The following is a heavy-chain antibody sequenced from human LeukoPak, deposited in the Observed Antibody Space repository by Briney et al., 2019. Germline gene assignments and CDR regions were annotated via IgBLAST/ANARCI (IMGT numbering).Heavy chain of an antibody. J-gene: IGHJ6*03. D-gene: IGHD2-15*01. Sequence: SETLSLTCAVYGGSFSGYYWSWIRQPPGKGLEWIGEINHSGSTNYNPSLKSRVTISVDTSKNQFSLKLSSVTAADTAVYYCARSGFGGYCSGGSCYPLYYYYYYMDVWGKGTTVTISS. V-gene: IGHV4-34*01. CDR2: INHSGST. CDR3: ARSGFGGYCSGGSCYPLYYYYYYMDV. CDR1: GGSFSGYY.